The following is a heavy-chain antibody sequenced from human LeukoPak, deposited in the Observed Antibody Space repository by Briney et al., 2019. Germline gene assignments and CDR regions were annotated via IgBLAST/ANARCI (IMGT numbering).Heavy chain of an antibody. D-gene: IGHD3-10*02. CDR3: ARGGTLFTYFDS. CDR1: GGSTSDYY. J-gene: IGHJ4*02. CDR2: IYYTGNT. V-gene: IGHV4-4*07. Sequence: SETLSLTCSVSGGSTSDYYWNWIRQPAGQGLEWLGRIYYTGNTAYNPSLESRLTMSLDTAKNQFSLKVTSVTAADTAVYYCARGGTLFTYFDSRGQGTLATVSS.